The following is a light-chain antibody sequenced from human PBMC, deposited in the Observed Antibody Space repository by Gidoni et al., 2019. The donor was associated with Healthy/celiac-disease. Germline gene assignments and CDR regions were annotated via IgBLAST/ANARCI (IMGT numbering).Light chain of an antibody. Sequence: EIVMTQSPATLSVSPGERATPSCRASQSVRSNLAWYQRKTGQAPRRLIYGASNRATGIPARFSGSGSGTEFTLTISSLQSEDFAVYYCQQYNNWPPWTFGQGTKLEIK. J-gene: IGKJ2*02. CDR3: QQYNNWPPWT. V-gene: IGKV3-15*01. CDR1: QSVRSN. CDR2: GAS.